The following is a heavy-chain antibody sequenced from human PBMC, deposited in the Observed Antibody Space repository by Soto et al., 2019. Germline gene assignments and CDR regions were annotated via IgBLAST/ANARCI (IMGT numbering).Heavy chain of an antibody. J-gene: IGHJ3*02. CDR1: GFTFSHYG. CDR3: VRGGNVAGAFDI. CDR2: IWADGIKK. Sequence: QVQLVESGGGVVQPGRSLRLSCAASGFTFSHYGMHWVRQAPGKGLEWVAVIWADGIKKFYPDSVRGRFTISRDNSENTLFLQMNSLTAEDTAIYYCVRGGNVAGAFDIWGQGTMVTVSS. V-gene: IGHV3-33*01. D-gene: IGHD3-16*01.